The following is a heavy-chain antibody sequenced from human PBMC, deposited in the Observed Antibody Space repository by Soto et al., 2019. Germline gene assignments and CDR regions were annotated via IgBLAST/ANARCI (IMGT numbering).Heavy chain of an antibody. D-gene: IGHD6-13*01. Sequence: VKAYDKGSCYTYTSCCIILVRQENGQGLEWMGWISAYNGNTNYAQKLQGRVTMTTDTSTSTAYMELRSLRSDDTAVYYCARDTFVAAADAFDIWGQGTLVTVSS. CDR2: ISAYNGNT. CDR3: ARDTFVAAADAFDI. CDR1: CYTYTSCC. J-gene: IGHJ3*02. V-gene: IGHV1-18*01.